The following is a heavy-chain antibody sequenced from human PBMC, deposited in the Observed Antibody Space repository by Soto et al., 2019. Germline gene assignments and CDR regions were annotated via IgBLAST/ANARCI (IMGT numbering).Heavy chain of an antibody. CDR1: GFTFSSYS. Sequence: GGSLRLSCAASGFTFSSYSMNWVRQAPGKGLEWVSYISSSSSTIYYAASVKGRFTISRDNAKNSLYLQMNSLRAEDTAVYYCARGRGYDYIWGSYRDDAFDIWGQGTMVTVSS. V-gene: IGHV3-48*01. D-gene: IGHD3-16*02. CDR2: ISSSSSTI. J-gene: IGHJ3*02. CDR3: ARGRGYDYIWGSYRDDAFDI.